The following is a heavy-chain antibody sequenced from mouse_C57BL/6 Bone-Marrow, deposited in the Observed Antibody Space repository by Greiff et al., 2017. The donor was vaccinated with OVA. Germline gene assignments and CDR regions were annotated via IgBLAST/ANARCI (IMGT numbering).Heavy chain of an antibody. CDR2: IYPRSGNT. J-gene: IGHJ1*03. Sequence: QVQLQQSGAELARPGASVKLSCKASGYTFTSYGISWVKQRPGQGLEWIGEIYPRSGNTYYNEKFTGKAPLIADKSSSTAYMELRSLTSEDSAVYFCAREGDWGWYFDVWGTGTTVTVSS. CDR1: GYTFTSYG. CDR3: AREGDWGWYFDV. V-gene: IGHV1-81*01. D-gene: IGHD4-1*01.